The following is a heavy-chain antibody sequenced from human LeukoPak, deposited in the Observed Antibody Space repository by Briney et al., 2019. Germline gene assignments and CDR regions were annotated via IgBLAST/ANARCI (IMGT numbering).Heavy chain of an antibody. CDR2: ISAYNGNT. Sequence: ASVKVSCKASGYTFTSYGISWVRQAPGQGLEWMGWISAYNGNTNYAQKLQGRVTMTTDTSTCTAYMELRSLRSDDTAVYYCARDSIVVVPAALLYWGQGTLVTVSS. J-gene: IGHJ4*02. CDR1: GYTFTSYG. V-gene: IGHV1-18*01. CDR3: ARDSIVVVPAALLY. D-gene: IGHD2-2*01.